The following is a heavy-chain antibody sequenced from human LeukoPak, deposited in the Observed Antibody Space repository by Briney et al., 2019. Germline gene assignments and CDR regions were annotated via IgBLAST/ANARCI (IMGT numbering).Heavy chain of an antibody. D-gene: IGHD3-3*01. Sequence: GGSLRLSCAASGFTFSSYPMSWVRHAPGKGLEWVSAISGSGGSTYYADSVKGRFTISRDNSKNTLYLQMNSLRAEDTAVYYCATDFSNYDFWSGYLDYWGQGTLVTVSS. J-gene: IGHJ4*02. CDR3: ATDFSNYDFWSGYLDY. CDR2: ISGSGGST. V-gene: IGHV3-23*01. CDR1: GFTFSSYP.